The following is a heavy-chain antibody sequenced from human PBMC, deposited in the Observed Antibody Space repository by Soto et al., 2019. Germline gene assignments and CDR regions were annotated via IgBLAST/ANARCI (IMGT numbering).Heavy chain of an antibody. Sequence: SETLSLTCTVSGSSISSSSYYWGWIRQPPGNGMEWIGSIYYSGSTYSNPSLKSRVTISVDTSKYQFSLKLSSVTAADTAVYYCACIFSGGYGYGFYYYGMDGWGQGTTVT. CDR1: GSSISSSSYY. CDR2: IYYSGST. D-gene: IGHD5-18*01. CDR3: ACIFSGGYGYGFYYYGMDG. V-gene: IGHV4-39*01. J-gene: IGHJ6*02.